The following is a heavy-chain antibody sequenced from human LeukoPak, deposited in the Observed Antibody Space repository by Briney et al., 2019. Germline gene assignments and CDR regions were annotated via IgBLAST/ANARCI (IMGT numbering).Heavy chain of an antibody. CDR1: GGSISSDY. V-gene: IGHV4-59*01. CDR2: IYYSGST. D-gene: IGHD3-10*01. J-gene: IGHJ5*02. Sequence: PSETLSLTSTVPGGSISSDYWSWIRQPPGKGLEWIGYIYYSGSTNYNPSLKSRVTISVDTSKNQFSLKLSSVTAADTAVYYCARYIGGGYWFDPWGQGTLVTVSS. CDR3: ARYIGGGYWFDP.